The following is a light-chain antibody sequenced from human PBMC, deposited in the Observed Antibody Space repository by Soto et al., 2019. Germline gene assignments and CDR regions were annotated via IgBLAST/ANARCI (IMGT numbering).Light chain of an antibody. J-gene: IGKJ2*01. CDR2: GAS. V-gene: IGKV3-20*01. Sequence: EIVLTQSPGTLSLSPGERATLACRASQSVSSSYLAWYQQKPGQAPRLLIYGASTSATCIPDRFSGSGSGTDFTLTISRLEPEDLAVYYCLLYGKSLYTFGQGTNLDIK. CDR1: QSVSSSY. CDR3: LLYGKSLYT.